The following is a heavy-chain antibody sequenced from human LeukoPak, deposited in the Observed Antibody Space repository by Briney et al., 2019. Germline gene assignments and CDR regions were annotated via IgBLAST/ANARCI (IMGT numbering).Heavy chain of an antibody. D-gene: IGHD6-19*01. Sequence: PVGSLRLSCAASGFTFSSYGMSWVRQAPGKGLEWLSSFSGSGCSTYYADSTKGRFSVSRDNPKNPLYLQMNSLRAEDTAVYYCAKGRVSTSGWTFNDYWGQGTLVTVSS. CDR2: FSGSGCST. J-gene: IGHJ4*02. CDR3: AKGRVSTSGWTFNDY. CDR1: GFTFSSYG. V-gene: IGHV3-23*01.